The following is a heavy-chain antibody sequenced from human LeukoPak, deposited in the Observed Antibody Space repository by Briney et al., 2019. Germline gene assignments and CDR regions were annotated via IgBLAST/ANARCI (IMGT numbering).Heavy chain of an antibody. CDR2: IIPIFGTA. CDR3: ARDRNDYGDY. J-gene: IGHJ4*02. Sequence: SVKVSCKASGGTFSSYAISWVRQAPGQGLEWMGGIIPIFGTANYAQKFQGRVTITADESTSTAYMELRSLRSDDTAVYYCARDRNDYGDYWGQGTLVTVSS. CDR1: GGTFSSYA. V-gene: IGHV1-69*13.